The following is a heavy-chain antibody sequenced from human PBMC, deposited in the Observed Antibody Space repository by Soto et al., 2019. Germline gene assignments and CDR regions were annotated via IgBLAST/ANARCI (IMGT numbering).Heavy chain of an antibody. D-gene: IGHD5-12*01. CDR1: GYTFTSYG. CDR3: ARDDRRDGYKPGGWFDT. CDR2: ISAYNGNT. Sequence: ASVKVSCKASGYTFTSYGMSWVRQAPVQGLEWMGCISAYNGNTNYAQKLQGRVTMTTDTSTSTDYMELRSLRSDETAVYYCARDDRRDGYKPGGWFDTWGQGPLVTVSS. J-gene: IGHJ5*02. V-gene: IGHV1-18*01.